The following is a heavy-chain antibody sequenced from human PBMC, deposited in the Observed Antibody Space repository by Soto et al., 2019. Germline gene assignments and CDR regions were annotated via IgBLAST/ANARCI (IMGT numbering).Heavy chain of an antibody. Sequence: GGSLRLSCAASGFTFSSYGMHWVRQAPGKGLEWVAVIWYDGSNKYYADSVKGRFTISRDNSKNTLYLQMNSLRAEDTAVYYCARDTAGSGSYYALAYYMDVWGKGTTVTVSS. CDR1: GFTFSSYG. CDR2: IWYDGSNK. J-gene: IGHJ6*03. D-gene: IGHD3-10*01. V-gene: IGHV3-33*01. CDR3: ARDTAGSGSYYALAYYMDV.